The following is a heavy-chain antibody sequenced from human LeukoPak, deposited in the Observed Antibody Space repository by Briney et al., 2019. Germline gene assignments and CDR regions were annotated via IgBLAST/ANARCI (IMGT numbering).Heavy chain of an antibody. D-gene: IGHD2-15*01. V-gene: IGHV4-59*01. CDR3: ARMVEEDYFDY. J-gene: IGHJ4*02. CDR2: MYYSGST. CDR1: GGSISSYY. Sequence: PSETLFLTCTVSGGSISSYYWGWIRQPPGKGLEWIGYMYYSGSTNYNPSLKSRVTILVDTSKNQFSLKLNSVSAADTAVYYCARMVEEDYFDYWGQGTLVTVSS.